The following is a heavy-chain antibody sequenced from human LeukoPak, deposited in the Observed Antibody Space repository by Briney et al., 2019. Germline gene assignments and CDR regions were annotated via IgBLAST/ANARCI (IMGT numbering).Heavy chain of an antibody. CDR3: ARAPYKAVAGSFDY. Sequence: GGSLRLSCAASGFTFSSYAMHWVRQAPGKGLEWVAVISYDGSNKYYADSVKGRFTISRDNSKNTLYLQMNSLRAEDTAVYYCARAPYKAVAGSFDYWGQGTLVTVSS. CDR2: ISYDGSNK. D-gene: IGHD6-19*01. CDR1: GFTFSSYA. J-gene: IGHJ4*02. V-gene: IGHV3-30-3*01.